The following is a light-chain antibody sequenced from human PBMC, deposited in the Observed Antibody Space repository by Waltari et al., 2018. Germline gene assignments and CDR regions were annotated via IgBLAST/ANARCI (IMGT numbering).Light chain of an antibody. V-gene: IGKV3-11*01. CDR1: QSVGSQ. J-gene: IGKJ4*01. CDR2: DAS. CDR3: QQRDSWPLT. Sequence: EIVLTQSPATLSLSPGERAALSCRASQSVGSQLAWYQQRPGQAPRPLIDDASNRATGIPARFSGSGSGTDFTLTISSLEPEDIAVYYCQQRDSWPLTFGGGTKVEI.